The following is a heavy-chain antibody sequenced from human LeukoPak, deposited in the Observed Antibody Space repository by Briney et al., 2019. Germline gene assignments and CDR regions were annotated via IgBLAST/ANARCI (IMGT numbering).Heavy chain of an antibody. CDR3: AKGRGGSSNWGSDY. CDR2: IRDSGEA. Sequence: GGSLRLSCAVSGFRVSDYYMSWVRQAPGKGLEWVGLIRDSGEAFYADFVRGRFAISRDESENTLYLQMNSLRVEDTAVYFCAKGRGGSSNWGSDYWGQGTQVTVSS. J-gene: IGHJ4*02. D-gene: IGHD7-27*01. CDR1: GFRVSDYY. V-gene: IGHV3-66*02.